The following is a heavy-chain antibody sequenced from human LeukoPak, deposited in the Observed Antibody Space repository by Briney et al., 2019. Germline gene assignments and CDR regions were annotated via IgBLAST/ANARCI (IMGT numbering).Heavy chain of an antibody. CDR3: ARVGGSYQYYFDY. D-gene: IGHD1-26*01. Sequence: PSETLSLTCAVYGGSFSGYYWSWIRQPPGKGLEWIGYIYYSGSTNYNPSLKSRVTISVDTSKNQFSLKLSSVTAADTAVYYCARVGGSYQYYFDYWGQGTLVTVSS. CDR1: GGSFSGYY. CDR2: IYYSGST. J-gene: IGHJ4*02. V-gene: IGHV4-59*01.